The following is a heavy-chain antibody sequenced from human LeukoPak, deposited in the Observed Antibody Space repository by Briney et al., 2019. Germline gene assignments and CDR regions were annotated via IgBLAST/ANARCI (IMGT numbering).Heavy chain of an antibody. J-gene: IGHJ3*01. V-gene: IGHV4-59*01. CDR3: ARPYYGHSVGDAYDV. Sequence: PSETLSLTCTVARVSINDYYWTWIRQPPGKGLEWIGYVSSTGNTNSNPSLRSRVSMSIDASKKQFSLRLNPVTAADTAVYYCARPYYGHSVGDAYDVWGQGTLVTVSS. CDR2: VSSTGNT. CDR1: RVSINDYY. D-gene: IGHD4-17*01.